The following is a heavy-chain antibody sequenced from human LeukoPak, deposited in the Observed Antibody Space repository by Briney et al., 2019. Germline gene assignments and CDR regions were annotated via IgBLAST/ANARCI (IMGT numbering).Heavy chain of an antibody. D-gene: IGHD3-10*01. V-gene: IGHV1-2*06. J-gene: IGHJ4*02. CDR3: AREGSWVSPDY. Sequence: ASVKVYCKASGGTFSSYAISWVRQAPGQGLEWMGRINPNSGGTNFAQKSQGRVTMTRDTSISTAYMELSRLRSDDTAVYYCAREGSWVSPDYWGQGTLVTVSS. CDR2: INPNSGGT. CDR1: GGTFSSYA.